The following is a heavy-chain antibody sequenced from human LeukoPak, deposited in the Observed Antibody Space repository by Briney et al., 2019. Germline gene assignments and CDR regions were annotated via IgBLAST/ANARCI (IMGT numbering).Heavy chain of an antibody. CDR3: ARGSTFGGVISDF. Sequence: GGSLRLSCAASGFTFSSYSMNWVRQAPGKGLEWVSSISSSSSYIYYADSVKGRLTISRDNAKNSLYLQMNSLRVEDTGIYFCARGSTFGGVISDFWGQGTLVTVSS. V-gene: IGHV3-21*04. J-gene: IGHJ4*02. D-gene: IGHD3-16*02. CDR2: ISSSSSYI. CDR1: GFTFSSYS.